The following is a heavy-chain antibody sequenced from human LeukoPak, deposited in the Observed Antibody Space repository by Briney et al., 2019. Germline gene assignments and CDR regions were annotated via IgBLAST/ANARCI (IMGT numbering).Heavy chain of an antibody. CDR2: IIPILGIA. Sequence: ASVKVSCKASGGTFSSYAISWVRQAPGQGLEWMGRIIPILGIANYAQKFQGRVMITADKSTSTAYMELSSLRSEDTAVYYCARIASLGDYYYYGMDVWGQGTTVTVSS. CDR3: ARIASLGDYYYYGMDV. CDR1: GGTFSSYA. D-gene: IGHD6-13*01. J-gene: IGHJ6*02. V-gene: IGHV1-69*04.